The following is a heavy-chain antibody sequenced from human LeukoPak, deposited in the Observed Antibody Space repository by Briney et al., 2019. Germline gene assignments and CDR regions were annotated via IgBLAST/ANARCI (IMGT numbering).Heavy chain of an antibody. J-gene: IGHJ4*02. CDR1: GGTFSSYA. Sequence: SVKVSCKASGGTFSSYAISWVRQAPGQGLEWMGRIIPILGIANYAQKFQGRVTITADNSTSTAYMELSSLRSEDTAVYYCARQPTRIDAHYYDSSGRVWADYWGQGTLVTVSS. V-gene: IGHV1-69*04. CDR2: IIPILGIA. CDR3: ARQPTRIDAHYYDSSGRVWADY. D-gene: IGHD3-22*01.